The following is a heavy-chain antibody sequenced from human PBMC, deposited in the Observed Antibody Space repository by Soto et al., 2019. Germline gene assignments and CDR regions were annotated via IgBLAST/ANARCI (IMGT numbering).Heavy chain of an antibody. Sequence: SETLSLTCTVSGAAIKSRNYFWGWIRQPPGKGLEFVGSIHSSGGTYYNPSLKSRVTVSVDLSNSHFSLSLKSLTATDTAVYYCGRLAEAATGHTDFDFWGQGTLVTVSS. D-gene: IGHD2-15*01. J-gene: IGHJ4*02. CDR2: IHSSGGT. V-gene: IGHV4-39*02. CDR1: GAAIKSRNYF. CDR3: GRLAEAATGHTDFDF.